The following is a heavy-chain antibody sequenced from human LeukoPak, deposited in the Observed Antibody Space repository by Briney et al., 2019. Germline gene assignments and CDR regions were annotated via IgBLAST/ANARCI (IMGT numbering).Heavy chain of an antibody. CDR2: IYYSGST. J-gene: IGHJ4*02. CDR3: ARGSRELYYFDY. Sequence: SETLSLTCTVSGGSISSYYWSWIRQPPGKGLEWSGYIYYSGSTKYNPSLKSRVTISVDASKTQFSLKLNSVTAADTAVYYCARGSRELYYFDYWGQGTLVTVSS. D-gene: IGHD1-7*01. CDR1: GGSISSYY. V-gene: IGHV4-59*01.